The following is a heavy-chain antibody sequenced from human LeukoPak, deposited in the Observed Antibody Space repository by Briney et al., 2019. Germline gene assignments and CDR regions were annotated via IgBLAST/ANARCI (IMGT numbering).Heavy chain of an antibody. Sequence: SETLSLTCADYVGSVSGYYWSWIRDPPGEGLECICEINHSVISNYNPSLKSRVTISVGTSKTQFSLKLSSVTAADTAVYYCARLTPYYDLWSGYYHDAFDFWGQGTMVTVSS. V-gene: IGHV4-34*01. CDR3: ARLTPYYDLWSGYYHDAFDF. J-gene: IGHJ3*01. CDR2: INHSVIS. D-gene: IGHD3-3*01. CDR1: VGSVSGYY.